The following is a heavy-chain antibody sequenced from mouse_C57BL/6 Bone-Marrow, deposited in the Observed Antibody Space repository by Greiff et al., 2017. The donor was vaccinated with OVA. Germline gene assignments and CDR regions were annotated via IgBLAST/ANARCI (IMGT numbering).Heavy chain of an antibody. J-gene: IGHJ3*01. Sequence: EVQRVESGGGLVKPGGSLKLSCAASGFTFSSYAMSWVRQTPEKRLEWVATISDGGSYTYYPDNVKGRFTISRDNAKNNLYLQMSHLKSEDTAMYYCARGGGRGQGTLVTVSA. V-gene: IGHV5-4*01. CDR2: ISDGGSYT. CDR3: ARGGG. CDR1: GFTFSSYA.